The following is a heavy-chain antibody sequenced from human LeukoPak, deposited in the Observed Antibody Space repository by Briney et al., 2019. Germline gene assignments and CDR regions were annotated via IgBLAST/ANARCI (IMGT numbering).Heavy chain of an antibody. Sequence: GASVKVSCKTSGYTFTNYYLHWVRQAPGQGLEWMGWISAYNGNTNYAQKLQGRVPVTTDTSTSTAYMELRSLRSDDTAVYYCARGSPLRYCSSTSCYDYWGQGTLVTVSS. D-gene: IGHD2-2*01. V-gene: IGHV1-18*04. CDR2: ISAYNGNT. CDR1: GYTFTNYY. CDR3: ARGSPLRYCSSTSCYDY. J-gene: IGHJ4*02.